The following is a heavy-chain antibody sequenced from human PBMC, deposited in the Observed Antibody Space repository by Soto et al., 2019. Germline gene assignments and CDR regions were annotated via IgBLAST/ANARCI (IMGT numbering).Heavy chain of an antibody. D-gene: IGHD3-10*01. Sequence: ASVKVSCKVSGYTLTELSMHWVRQAPGKGLEWMGGFDPEDGETIYAQKFQGRVTMTEDTSTDTAYMELSSLRSEDTAVYYCATRPRESYYGSGSYYAYGMDVWGQGTTVTVSS. CDR3: ATRPRESYYGSGSYYAYGMDV. CDR1: GYTLTELS. J-gene: IGHJ6*02. CDR2: FDPEDGET. V-gene: IGHV1-24*01.